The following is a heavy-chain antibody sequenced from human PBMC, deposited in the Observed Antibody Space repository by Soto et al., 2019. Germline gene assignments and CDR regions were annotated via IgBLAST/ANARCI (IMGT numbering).Heavy chain of an antibody. D-gene: IGHD3-22*01. CDR1: GGSISSGGYY. Sequence: SETLSLTCTVSGGSISSGGYYWSWIRQHPGKGLEWIGYIYYSGSTYYNPSLKSRVTISVDTSKNQFSLKLSSVTAADTAVYYCARVTYYYDSSGYSNPYYFDYWGQGTLVTVSS. J-gene: IGHJ4*02. CDR3: ARVTYYYDSSGYSNPYYFDY. CDR2: IYYSGST. V-gene: IGHV4-31*03.